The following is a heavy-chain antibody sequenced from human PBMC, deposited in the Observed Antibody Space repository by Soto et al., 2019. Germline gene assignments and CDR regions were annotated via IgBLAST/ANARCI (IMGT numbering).Heavy chain of an antibody. Sequence: PGGSLRLSCAASGFTFSSYEMNWVRQAPGKGLEWVSYISSSGSTIYYADSVKGRFTISRDNAKNSLYLQMNSLRAEDTAVYYCARDCCSGGSCNDSGGYWGQGTLVTVSS. CDR1: GFTFSSYE. V-gene: IGHV3-48*03. CDR3: ARDCCSGGSCNDSGGY. J-gene: IGHJ4*02. CDR2: ISSSGSTI. D-gene: IGHD2-15*01.